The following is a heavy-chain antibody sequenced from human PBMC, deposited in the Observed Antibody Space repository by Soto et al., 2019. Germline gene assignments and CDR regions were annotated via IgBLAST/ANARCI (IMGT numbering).Heavy chain of an antibody. J-gene: IGHJ5*02. CDR2: INPKSGVT. D-gene: IGHD2-21*02. CDR1: GYSFIGYY. Sequence: ASVKVSCTASGYSFIGYYMHWVRQAPGQGLEWMGWINPKSGVTNYAQKFQGRVTMTRDTSITTAYMELSSLRSDDTAVYYCARGDVNWFDPWGQGTLVTVSS. V-gene: IGHV1-2*02. CDR3: ARGDVNWFDP.